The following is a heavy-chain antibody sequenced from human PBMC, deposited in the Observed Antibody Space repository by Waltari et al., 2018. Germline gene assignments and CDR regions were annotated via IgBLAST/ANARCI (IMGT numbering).Heavy chain of an antibody. J-gene: IGHJ4*02. CDR2: ISYDGSKK. V-gene: IGHV3-30*01. D-gene: IGHD3-10*01. Sequence: QVQLVESGGGVVQPGRSLRLSCAASGFTFSSYAMHWVRQAPGKGLEWVAVISYDGSKKYYADSVKGRFTISRDNSKNTLYLQMNSLRAEDTAVYYCARGGLWFGELYIDYWGQGTLVTVSS. CDR3: ARGGLWFGELYIDY. CDR1: GFTFSSYA.